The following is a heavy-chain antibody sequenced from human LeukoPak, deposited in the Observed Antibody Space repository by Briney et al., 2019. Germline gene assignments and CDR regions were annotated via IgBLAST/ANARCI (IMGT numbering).Heavy chain of an antibody. CDR2: MNPNSGNT. CDR3: ARGATFNYDFWSGYYIPNWFDP. V-gene: IGHV1-8*03. Sequence: GASVKVSCKXSGYTFTSYDINWVRQATGQGLEWMGWMNPNSGNTGYSQKFQGRVTITRNTSISTAYMELSSLRSEDTAVYYCARGATFNYDFWSGYYIPNWFDPWGQGTLVTVSS. D-gene: IGHD3-3*01. CDR1: GYTFTSYD. J-gene: IGHJ5*02.